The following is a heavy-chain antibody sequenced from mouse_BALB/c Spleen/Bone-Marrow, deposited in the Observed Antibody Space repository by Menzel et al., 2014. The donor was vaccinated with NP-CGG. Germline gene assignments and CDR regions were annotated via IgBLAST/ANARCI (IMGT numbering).Heavy chain of an antibody. CDR3: ARGWGAY. CDR1: GFNIKDTY. Sequence: DVQLQESGAELVKPGASVKLSYTASGFNIKDTYMHWVKQRPEQGLEWIGRIDPANGNTKYDPKFQGKATITADTSSNTAYLQLSSLTSEDTCVYYCARGWGAYWGQGTLVTVSA. V-gene: IGHV14-3*02. J-gene: IGHJ3*01. D-gene: IGHD1-1*02. CDR2: IDPANGNT.